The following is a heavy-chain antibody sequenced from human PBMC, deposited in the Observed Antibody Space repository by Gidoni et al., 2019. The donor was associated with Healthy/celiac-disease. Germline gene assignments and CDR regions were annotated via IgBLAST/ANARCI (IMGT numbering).Heavy chain of an antibody. D-gene: IGHD1-26*01. CDR3: AKDVGATTGFDY. J-gene: IGHJ4*02. V-gene: IGHV3-23*01. CDR2: ISGSGGST. Sequence: EVQLLESGGGLGQPGGCLTLSCAASGFTFSSYSSSWVRQAPGKGLEWVSAISGSGGSTYYADSVKGRFTSSRDNSKNKLYLQMNSLRAEDTAVYYCAKDVGATTGFDYWGQGTLVTVSS. CDR1: GFTFSSYS.